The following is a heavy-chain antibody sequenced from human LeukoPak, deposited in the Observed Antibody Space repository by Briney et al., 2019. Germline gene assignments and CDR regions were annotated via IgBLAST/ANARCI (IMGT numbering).Heavy chain of an antibody. J-gene: IGHJ4*02. CDR3: ARHKEPTYYYDSSGYPFDY. CDR1: GGSISGYH. Sequence: SETLSLTCTVSGGSISGYHRSWIRQPPGKGLEWIGYIYYSGSTNYNPSLKSRVTISVDTSKNQFSLKLGSVTAADTAVYYCARHKEPTYYYDSSGYPFDYWGQGTLVTVSS. CDR2: IYYSGST. V-gene: IGHV4-59*08. D-gene: IGHD3-22*01.